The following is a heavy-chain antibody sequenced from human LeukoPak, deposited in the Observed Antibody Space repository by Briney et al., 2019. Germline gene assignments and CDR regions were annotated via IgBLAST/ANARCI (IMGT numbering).Heavy chain of an antibody. CDR3: ARDLGGWYGRHDAFDI. J-gene: IGHJ3*02. Sequence: PSETLSLTCTGSGGSISSSSYYWGWIRQPPGKGLEWIGSIYYSGSTYYNPSLKGRVTISIDTSKDQFSLKLTSVTAADTAVYYCARDLGGWYGRHDAFDIWGQGTMVTVSS. V-gene: IGHV4-39*07. D-gene: IGHD6-19*01. CDR2: IYYSGST. CDR1: GGSISSSSYY.